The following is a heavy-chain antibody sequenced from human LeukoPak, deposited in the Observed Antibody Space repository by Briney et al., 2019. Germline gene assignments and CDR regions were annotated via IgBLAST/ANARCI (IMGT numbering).Heavy chain of an antibody. V-gene: IGHV4-4*07. CDR2: IYTSGST. D-gene: IGHD5-24*01. Sequence: PSETLSLTCTVSGGSISSYYWSWIRQPAGKGLEWIGRIYTSGSTNYNPSLKSRVTISVDTSKNQFSLKLSSVTAADTAVYYCARRVPDGYNSRKSSHFDYWGQGTLVTVSS. CDR1: GGSISSYY. J-gene: IGHJ4*02. CDR3: ARRVPDGYNSRKSSHFDY.